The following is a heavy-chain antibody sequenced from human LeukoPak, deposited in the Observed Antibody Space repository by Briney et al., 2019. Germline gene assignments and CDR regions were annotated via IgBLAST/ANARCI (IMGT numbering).Heavy chain of an antibody. CDR2: TSAGGDIT. J-gene: IGHJ4*02. CDR3: AYLDSSGFYYGRLRY. D-gene: IGHD3-22*01. V-gene: IGHV3-23*01. Sequence: AGGSLRLSCAASGFTFSDHAMTWVRQTLAKGLESVSSTSAGGDITHYAESVKGRFTISRDNSKSTLYLQMNSLRAEDTAIYFCAYLDSSGFYYGRLRYWGQGTPVTVSS. CDR1: GFTFSDHA.